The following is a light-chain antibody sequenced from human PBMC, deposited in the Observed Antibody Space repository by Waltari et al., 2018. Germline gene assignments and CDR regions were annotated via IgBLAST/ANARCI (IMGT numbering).Light chain of an antibody. CDR3: MQALQAPLT. V-gene: IGKV2-28*01. J-gene: IGKJ4*01. Sequence: DIVMTQSPLSLPVTPGEPASISCRSSRSLLHSNGYNYLDWYLQKPGQSPQLLIYLGSNRAAGVPDRFSGSGSGTDFTLKISRVEAEDVGLYYCMQALQAPLTFGGGTKVEIK. CDR1: RSLLHSNGYNY. CDR2: LGS.